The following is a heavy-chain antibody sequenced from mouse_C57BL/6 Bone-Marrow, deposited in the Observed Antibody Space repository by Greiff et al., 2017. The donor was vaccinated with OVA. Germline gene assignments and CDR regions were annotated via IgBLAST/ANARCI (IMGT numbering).Heavy chain of an antibody. J-gene: IGHJ3*01. CDR1: GYTFTSYW. D-gene: IGHD4-1*01. CDR3: ARGENCDEYAY. V-gene: IGHV1-69*01. CDR2: IDPSDSYT. Sequence: QVQLQQSGAELVMPGASVKLSCKASGYTFTSYWMHWVKQRPGQGLEWIGEIDPSDSYTNYNQKFKGKSTLTVDKSSSTVYMQLSSLTSEDAAVYYCARGENCDEYAYWGQGTLVTVSA.